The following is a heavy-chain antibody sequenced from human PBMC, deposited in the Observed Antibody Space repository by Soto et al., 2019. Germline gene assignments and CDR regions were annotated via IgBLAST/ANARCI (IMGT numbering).Heavy chain of an antibody. CDR2: ISGSGGGT. J-gene: IGHJ4*02. CDR1: GFTFSRYD. CDR3: AVRGLSKSEVRGYFDY. Sequence: HPGGSLRLSCAASGFTFSRYDMTWVRQAPGKGLEWVSAISGSGGGTNYGDSVKGRFIISRDNSKNTLFMQMNSLRVEDTAVYYCAVRGLSKSEVRGYFDYWGRGTLVTV. V-gene: IGHV3-23*01. D-gene: IGHD3-10*01.